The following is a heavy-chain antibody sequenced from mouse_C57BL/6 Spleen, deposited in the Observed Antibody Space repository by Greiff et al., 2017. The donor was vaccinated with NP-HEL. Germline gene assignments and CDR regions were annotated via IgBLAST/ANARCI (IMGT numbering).Heavy chain of an antibody. Sequence: QVQLQQPGAELVRPGSSVKLSCKASGYTFTSYWMDWVKQRPGQGLEWIGNIYPSDSETHYNQKFKDKATLTVDKSSSTAYMQLSSLTSEDSAVYYCARSRQLRLHYYAMDYWGQGTSVTVSS. J-gene: IGHJ4*01. CDR2: IYPSDSET. CDR3: ARSRQLRLHYYAMDY. V-gene: IGHV1-61*01. CDR1: GYTFTSYW. D-gene: IGHD3-2*02.